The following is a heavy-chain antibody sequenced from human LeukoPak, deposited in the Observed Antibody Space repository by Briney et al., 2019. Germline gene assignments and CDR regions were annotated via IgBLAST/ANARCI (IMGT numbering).Heavy chain of an antibody. CDR1: GYSISSGYY. J-gene: IGHJ4*02. V-gene: IGHV4-38-2*02. D-gene: IGHD2-2*01. Sequence: PSETLSLTCTVSGYSISSGYYWGWIRQPPGKGLEWIGSIYHSGSTYYNPSLKSRVTISVDTSKNQFSLKLSSVTAADTAVYYCARLPNIVVVPGGPDYWGQGTLVTVSS. CDR2: IYHSGST. CDR3: ARLPNIVVVPGGPDY.